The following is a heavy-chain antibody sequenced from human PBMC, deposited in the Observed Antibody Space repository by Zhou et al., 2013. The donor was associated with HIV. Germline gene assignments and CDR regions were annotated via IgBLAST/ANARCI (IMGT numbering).Heavy chain of an antibody. CDR1: GGTFSTYA. CDR3: AREIKIPTWEAGDRSGFDI. D-gene: IGHD3-22*01. J-gene: IGHJ3*02. CDR2: IIPFFGTA. Sequence: QVQLVQSGAEVKKPGSSVKVSCKASGGTFSTYAFSWVRQAPGQGLEWMGGIIPFFGTANYAQKFQGRVAITAAESTRTAYLELSSLRSEDTAVFYCAREIKIPTWEAGDRSGFDIWGQGTMITVSS. V-gene: IGHV1-69*12.